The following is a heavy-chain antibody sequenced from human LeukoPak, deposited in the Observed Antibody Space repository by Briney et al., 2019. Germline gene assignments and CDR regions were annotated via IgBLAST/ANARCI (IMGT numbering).Heavy chain of an antibody. D-gene: IGHD3/OR15-3a*01. Sequence: SETLSLTCTVSGGSIKNYCFSWMRQAPGKGLQWIGNVYYTGSINYNPSLTGRVSISVDTSKNQIPLRLTSVTAADTAMYHCARVSLGTGAYFFDYWGQGTLVTVSS. CDR2: VYYTGSI. V-gene: IGHV4-59*01. J-gene: IGHJ4*02. CDR3: ARVSLGTGAYFFDY. CDR1: GGSIKNYC.